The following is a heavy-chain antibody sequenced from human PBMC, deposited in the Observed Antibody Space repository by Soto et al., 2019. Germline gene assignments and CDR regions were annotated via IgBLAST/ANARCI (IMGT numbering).Heavy chain of an antibody. CDR2: VIPIFGTT. V-gene: IGHV1-69*01. J-gene: IGHJ4*02. CDR3: ATTGDGYNFDI. CDR1: GGTFSSYE. D-gene: IGHD5-12*01. Sequence: QMQLVQSGAEVKKPGSSVKVSCKSSGGTFSSYEVNWVRQAPGQGLEWVGGVIPIFGTTKYAPKFQGRIAISADQSTTMSYIELSSLRSEDTAVYFCATTGDGYNFDIWGQGTPVTVSS.